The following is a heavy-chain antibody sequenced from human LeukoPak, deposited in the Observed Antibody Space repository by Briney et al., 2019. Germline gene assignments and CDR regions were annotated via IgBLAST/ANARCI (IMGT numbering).Heavy chain of an antibody. D-gene: IGHD3-10*01. CDR1: GFTFSTYG. J-gene: IGHJ4*02. CDR2: ISGSGGSR. Sequence: GGTLRLSCAASGFTFSTYGMSWVRQAPGKGLEWVSGISGSGGSRFYTDSVKGRFTISRDNSKNTLYLQMNSLRAEDTAVYYCARGLGGFPVDYWGQGTLVTVSS. V-gene: IGHV3-23*01. CDR3: ARGLGGFPVDY.